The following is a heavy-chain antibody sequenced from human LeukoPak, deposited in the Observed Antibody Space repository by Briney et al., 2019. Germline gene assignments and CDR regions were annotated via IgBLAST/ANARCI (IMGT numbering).Heavy chain of an antibody. V-gene: IGHV3-21*01. CDR1: GFTFNTYS. CDR2: ISGRGTDI. J-gene: IGHJ3*02. D-gene: IGHD1-7*01. Sequence: GGSLRLSCAASGFTFNTYSMNWVRQAPGKRLEGVAAISGRGTDIYYPHSLKRRFTSYRDNAQNPLYVHVTSLRADDTAVYYCARRTYPNDAFDIWGQGTILSVSS. CDR3: ARRTYPNDAFDI.